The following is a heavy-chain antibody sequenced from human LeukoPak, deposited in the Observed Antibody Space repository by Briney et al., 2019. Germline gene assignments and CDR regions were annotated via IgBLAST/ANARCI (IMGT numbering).Heavy chain of an antibody. CDR2: VFYTGDT. D-gene: IGHD2-2*01. CDR1: GGSISSGGYS. J-gene: IGHJ6*02. V-gene: IGHV4-61*08. CDR3: ARGGYQLPPHMDV. Sequence: PSQTLSLTCAVSGGSISSGGYSWSWIRQPPGKGLEWIGYVFYTGDTNSNPSLKSRVTISVDTSKNQFSLKLSSVTAADTAVYYCARGGYQLPPHMDVWGQGTTVTASS.